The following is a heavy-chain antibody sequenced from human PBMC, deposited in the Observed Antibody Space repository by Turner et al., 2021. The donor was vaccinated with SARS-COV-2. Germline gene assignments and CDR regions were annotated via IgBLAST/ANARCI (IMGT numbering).Heavy chain of an antibody. Sequence: EVQLVESGGGLVQPGGSLRLSWAASGFTFSGYWMHWVRQAPGKGLEWVANISPDVSDKHSVDSVKGRFTISRDNARDSLYLQINSLRVEDTAVYYCVTLKVGKWGQGTLVTVSS. CDR1: GFTFSGYW. CDR2: ISPDVSDK. CDR3: VTLKVGK. V-gene: IGHV3-7*01. J-gene: IGHJ4*02. D-gene: IGHD1-26*01.